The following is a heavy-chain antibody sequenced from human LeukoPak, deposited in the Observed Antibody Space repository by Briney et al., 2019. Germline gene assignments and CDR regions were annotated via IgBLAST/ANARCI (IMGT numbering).Heavy chain of an antibody. Sequence: PGGSLRLSCAASGFTFSSYWMSWVRQAPGKGLEWVANIKQDGSEKYYVDSVKGRFTISRDDAKNSLYLQMNSLRAEDTAVYYCARDGGAHYFDYWGQGTLVTVSS. V-gene: IGHV3-7*01. CDR3: ARDGGAHYFDY. CDR2: IKQDGSEK. D-gene: IGHD3-16*01. CDR1: GFTFSSYW. J-gene: IGHJ4*02.